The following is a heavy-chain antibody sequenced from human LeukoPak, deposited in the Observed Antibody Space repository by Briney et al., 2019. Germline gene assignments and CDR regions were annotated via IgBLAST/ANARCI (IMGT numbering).Heavy chain of an antibody. J-gene: IGHJ4*02. V-gene: IGHV3-23*01. D-gene: IGHD2-15*01. CDR1: GFTFSSYA. Sequence: GGSLRLSGAASGFTFSSYAMSWVRQAPGKGLEWVSAISGSGGSTYYADSVKGRFTISRDNSKNTLYLQMNSLRAEDTAVYYCAKAIEFGGGNYWGQGTLVTVSS. CDR3: AKAIEFGGGNY. CDR2: ISGSGGST.